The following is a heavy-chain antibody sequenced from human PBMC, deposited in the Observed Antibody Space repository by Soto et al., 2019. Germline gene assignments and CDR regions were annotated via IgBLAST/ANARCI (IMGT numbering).Heavy chain of an antibody. CDR3: GRGRSGELVVFQ. D-gene: IGHD1-7*01. Sequence: ASVKVSCKASGYTFTGHYSHWVRQAPGQGPEWMGEIGPKNGDTKYAQRFQGRVTMTRDTSITTVYMELNNLSPDDTAVYYCGRGRSGELVVFQWAQGTMVTVSS. CDR2: IGPKNGDT. V-gene: IGHV1-2*02. J-gene: IGHJ3*01. CDR1: GYTFTGHY.